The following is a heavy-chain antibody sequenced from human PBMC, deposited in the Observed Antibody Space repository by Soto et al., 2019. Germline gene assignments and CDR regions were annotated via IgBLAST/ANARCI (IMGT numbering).Heavy chain of an antibody. CDR2: ISYDGSNK. V-gene: IGHV3-30-3*01. Sequence: QVQLVESGGGVVQPGRSLRLSCAASGFTFSSYAMHWVRQAPGKGLEWVAVISYDGSNKYYADSVKGRFTISRDNSKNTLYLHMNSLRAEDTAVYYCAAIAAHPDGIDYWGQGTLVTVSS. J-gene: IGHJ4*02. CDR3: AAIAAHPDGIDY. D-gene: IGHD6-13*01. CDR1: GFTFSSYA.